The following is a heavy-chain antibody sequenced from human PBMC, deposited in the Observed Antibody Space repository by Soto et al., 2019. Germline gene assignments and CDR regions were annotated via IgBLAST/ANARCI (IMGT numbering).Heavy chain of an antibody. CDR1: GYTFTGYY. V-gene: IGHV1-2*02. D-gene: IGHD6-19*01. Sequence: DSVQVSCKASGYTFTGYYMHWVRQAPGQGLEWMGGINPNSGGTNYARKFQGRVTMTRDTSISTAYMELSRLRSDDTAVYYCARDRSGQNWFDPWGQGTLVTVSS. CDR3: ARDRSGQNWFDP. J-gene: IGHJ5*02. CDR2: INPNSGGT.